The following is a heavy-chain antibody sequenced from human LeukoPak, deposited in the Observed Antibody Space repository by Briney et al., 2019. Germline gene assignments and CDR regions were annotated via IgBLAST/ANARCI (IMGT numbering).Heavy chain of an antibody. Sequence: PGGSLRLSCAASGFTFSNYAMNWVRQAPGKGLKWVSGISGSGGSTYYADSVKGRFTISRDNSKNTLYLQMISLRAEDTAVYYCAKDRYSNYGNWFDPWGQGTLVTVFS. CDR1: GFTFSNYA. D-gene: IGHD4-11*01. CDR2: ISGSGGST. J-gene: IGHJ5*02. CDR3: AKDRYSNYGNWFDP. V-gene: IGHV3-23*01.